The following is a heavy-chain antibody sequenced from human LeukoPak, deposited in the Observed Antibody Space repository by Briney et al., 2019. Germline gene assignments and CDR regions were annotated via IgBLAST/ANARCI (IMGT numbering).Heavy chain of an antibody. V-gene: IGHV4-39*07. D-gene: IGHD3-10*01. CDR2: IYYSGST. CDR1: GGSISSSSYY. J-gene: IGHJ3*02. CDR3: ARDQNWVGSGSYYTPVGHVAFDI. Sequence: SETLSLTCTVSGGSISSSSYYWGWIRQPPGKGLEWIGSIYYSGSTYYNPSLKSRVTISVDTSKNQFSLKLSSVTAADTAVYYCARDQNWVGSGSYYTPVGHVAFDIWGQGTMVTVSS.